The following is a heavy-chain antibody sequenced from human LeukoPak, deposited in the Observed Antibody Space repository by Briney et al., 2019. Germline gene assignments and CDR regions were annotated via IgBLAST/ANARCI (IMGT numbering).Heavy chain of an antibody. CDR2: INHSGST. Sequence: SETLSLTCAVYGGSFSGYYWSWIRQPPGKGLEWIGEINHSGSTNYKSSPKSRVTISVDTSKNQFSLKLSSVTAADTAVYYCARRRWNPLRFDYWGQGTLVTVSS. J-gene: IGHJ4*02. V-gene: IGHV4-34*01. D-gene: IGHD1-1*01. CDR3: ARRRWNPLRFDY. CDR1: GGSFSGYY.